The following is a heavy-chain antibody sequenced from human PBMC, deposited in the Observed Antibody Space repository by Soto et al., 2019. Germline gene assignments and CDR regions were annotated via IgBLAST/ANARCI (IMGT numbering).Heavy chain of an antibody. CDR1: GFTFSSYS. CDR3: ARDTAEVGATLFSFDP. Sequence: GGSLRLSCAASGFTFSSYSMNWVRQAPGKGLEWVSYISSSSSTIYYADSVKGRFTISRDNAKNSLYLQMNSLRDEDTAVYYCARDTAEVGATLFSFDPWGQGTLVTVSS. J-gene: IGHJ5*02. D-gene: IGHD1-26*01. CDR2: ISSSSSTI. V-gene: IGHV3-48*02.